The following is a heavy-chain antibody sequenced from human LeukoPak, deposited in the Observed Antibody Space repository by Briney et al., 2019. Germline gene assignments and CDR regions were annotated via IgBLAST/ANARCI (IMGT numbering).Heavy chain of an antibody. CDR1: GYSFTSYW. CDR3: ARGESSSLDY. CDR2: IYPGDSDT. D-gene: IGHD6-13*01. J-gene: IGHJ4*02. Sequence: PGESLKISCKGSGYSFTSYWIAWVRQMPGKGLEWMGIIYPGDSDTRYSPSFQGQVTMSADKSVSSAYLQWSSLKASDTAMYYCARGESSSLDYWGKGTLVTVSS. V-gene: IGHV5-51*01.